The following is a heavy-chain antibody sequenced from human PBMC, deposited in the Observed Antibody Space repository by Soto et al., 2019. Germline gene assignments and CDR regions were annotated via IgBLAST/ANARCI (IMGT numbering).Heavy chain of an antibody. CDR1: GGSFSGYY. V-gene: IGHV4-34*01. Sequence: SETLSLTCAVYGGSFSGYYWSWIRQPPGKGLEWIGEINHSGSTNYNPSLKSRVTISVDTSKNQFSLKLSSVTTADTAVYYCARLAPDVVAYDYWGQGTLVTVPQ. CDR3: ARLAPDVVAYDY. CDR2: INHSGST. J-gene: IGHJ4*02. D-gene: IGHD2-15*01.